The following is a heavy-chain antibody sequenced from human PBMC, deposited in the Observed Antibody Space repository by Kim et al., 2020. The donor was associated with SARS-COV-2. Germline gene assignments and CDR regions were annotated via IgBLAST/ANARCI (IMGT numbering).Heavy chain of an antibody. D-gene: IGHD6-13*01. J-gene: IGHJ3*02. V-gene: IGHV4-31*03. Sequence: SETLSLTCTVSGGSISSGGYYWSWIRQHPGKGLEWIGYIYYSGSTYYNPSLKSRVTISVDTSKNQFSLKLSSVTAADTAVYYCARDGEEGLAAAGNRDAFDIWGQGTMVTVSS. CDR3: ARDGEEGLAAAGNRDAFDI. CDR1: GGSISSGGYY. CDR2: IYYSGST.